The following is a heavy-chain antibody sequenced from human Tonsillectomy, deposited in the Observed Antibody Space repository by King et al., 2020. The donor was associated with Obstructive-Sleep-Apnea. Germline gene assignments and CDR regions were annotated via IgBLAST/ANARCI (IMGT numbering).Heavy chain of an antibody. J-gene: IGHJ4*02. D-gene: IGHD3-22*01. V-gene: IGHV1-2*04. CDR3: ARLSSYDSSGYYYHDY. Sequence: HVQLVESGAEVKKPGASVKVSCKASGYTFTGYYMHWVRQAPGQGLEWMGWINPNSGGTNYAQKFQGWVTMTRDTSISTAYMALSRLRSDDTAVYYCARLSSYDSSGYYYHDYWGQGTLVTVSS. CDR1: GYTFTGYY. CDR2: INPNSGGT.